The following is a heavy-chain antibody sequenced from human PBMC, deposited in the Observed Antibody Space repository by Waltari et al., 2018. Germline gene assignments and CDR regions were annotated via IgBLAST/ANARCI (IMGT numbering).Heavy chain of an antibody. CDR3: ARGGWGVVPAAIRTNWFDP. J-gene: IGHJ5*02. CDR1: GGSISSYY. V-gene: IGHV4-4*07. Sequence: QVQLQESGPGLVKPSETLSLTCTVSGGSISSYYWSWIRQPAGKGLEWIGRIYTSGSTNYNPSLKRRVTMSVDTSKNQFSLKLSSVTAADTAVYYCARGGWGVVPAAIRTNWFDPWGQGTLVTVSS. D-gene: IGHD2-2*01. CDR2: IYTSGST.